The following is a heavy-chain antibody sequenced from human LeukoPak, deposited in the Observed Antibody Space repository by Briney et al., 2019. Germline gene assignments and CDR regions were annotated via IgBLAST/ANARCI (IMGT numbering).Heavy chain of an antibody. CDR2: IYYSGST. Sequence: PSETLSLTCTVSGGSISSGGYYWSWIRQHPGKGLEWIGYIYYSGSTYYNPSLKSRVTISVDTSKNQFSLKLSSVTVADTAVYYCARDRVVVVVAATLHWFDPWGQGTLVTVSS. J-gene: IGHJ5*02. V-gene: IGHV4-31*03. CDR1: GGSISSGGYY. CDR3: ARDRVVVVVAATLHWFDP. D-gene: IGHD2-15*01.